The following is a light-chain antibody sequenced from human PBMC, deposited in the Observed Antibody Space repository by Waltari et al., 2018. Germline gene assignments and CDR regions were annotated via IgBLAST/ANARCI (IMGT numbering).Light chain of an antibody. CDR3: ASRDSNLNQYV. CDR1: SPRNYS. Sequence: SSELTQDPAVSVSLGQTVRITCQGDSPRNYSATLYQKKPGQAPVVVIYGRGYRPSGVPDRFSGSSSGNTASLTITGTQAEDEAAYYCASRDSNLNQYVFGTGTEVSVL. J-gene: IGLJ1*01. CDR2: GRG. V-gene: IGLV3-19*01.